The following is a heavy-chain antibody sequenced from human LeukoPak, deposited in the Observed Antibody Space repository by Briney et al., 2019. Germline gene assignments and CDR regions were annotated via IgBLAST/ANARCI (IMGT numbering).Heavy chain of an antibody. V-gene: IGHV1-18*01. CDR3: ARVPRYYYDSSGYLDY. CDR1: GYTFTSYG. J-gene: IGHJ4*02. Sequence: ASVKVSCKASGYTFTSYGISWVRQAPGQGLEWMGCISAYNGNTNYAQKLQGRVTMTTDTSTSTAYMELRSLRSDDTAVYYCARVPRYYYDSSGYLDYWGQGTLVTVSS. CDR2: ISAYNGNT. D-gene: IGHD3-22*01.